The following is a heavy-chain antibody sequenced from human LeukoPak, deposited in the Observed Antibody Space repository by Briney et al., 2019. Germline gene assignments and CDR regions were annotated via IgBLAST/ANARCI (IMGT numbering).Heavy chain of an antibody. D-gene: IGHD3-22*01. J-gene: IGHJ3*02. Sequence: PSETLSLTCTVSGGSISSYYWSWIRQPPGKGLEWIGYIYYSGSTNYNPSLRSRVTISVDTSKNQFSLRLSSVTAADTAVYYCACLTTADAFDIWGQGTMVTVSS. CDR1: GGSISSYY. CDR2: IYYSGST. CDR3: ACLTTADAFDI. V-gene: IGHV4-59*01.